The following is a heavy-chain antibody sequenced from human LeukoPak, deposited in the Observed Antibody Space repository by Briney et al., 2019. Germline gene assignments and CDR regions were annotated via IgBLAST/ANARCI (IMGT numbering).Heavy chain of an antibody. V-gene: IGHV1-18*01. CDR1: GYTLTELS. Sequence: ASVKVSYKVSGYTLTELSMHWVRQAPGQGLEWMGWISPYNGNTDYAQKLQGRVTMATDTSTSTAYMELRSLRSDDTAVYYCARNRGYSYGYGDYWGQGTLVTVSS. CDR3: ARNRGYSYGYGDY. CDR2: ISPYNGNT. J-gene: IGHJ4*02. D-gene: IGHD5-18*01.